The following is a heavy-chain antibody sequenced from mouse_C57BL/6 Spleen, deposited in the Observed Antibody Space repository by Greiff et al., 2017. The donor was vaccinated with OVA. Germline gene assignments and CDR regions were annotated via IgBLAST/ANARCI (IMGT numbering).Heavy chain of an antibody. CDR1: GYTFTSYW. CDR3: AREGDYGSSGAMDY. CDR2: IHPNSGST. Sequence: QVQLKQPGAELVKPGASVKLSCKASGYTFTSYWMHWVKQRPGQGLEWIGMIHPNSGSTNYNEKFKSKATLTVDKSSSTAYMQLSSLTSEDSAVYYCAREGDYGSSGAMDYWGQGTSVTVSS. D-gene: IGHD1-1*01. J-gene: IGHJ4*01. V-gene: IGHV1-64*01.